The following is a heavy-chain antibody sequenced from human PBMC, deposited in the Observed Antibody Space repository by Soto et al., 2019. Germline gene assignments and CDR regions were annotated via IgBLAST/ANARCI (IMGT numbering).Heavy chain of an antibody. D-gene: IGHD3-10*01. Sequence: ASVKVSCKVSGYTLTELSMHWVRQAPGKGLEWMGGFDPEDGETIYAQKFQGRVTMTEDTSTDTAYMELSSLRSEDTAVYYCATLGLYYYGSARGGWFDPWGQGTLVTVSS. CDR2: FDPEDGET. J-gene: IGHJ5*02. CDR3: ATLGLYYYGSARGGWFDP. V-gene: IGHV1-24*01. CDR1: GYTLTELS.